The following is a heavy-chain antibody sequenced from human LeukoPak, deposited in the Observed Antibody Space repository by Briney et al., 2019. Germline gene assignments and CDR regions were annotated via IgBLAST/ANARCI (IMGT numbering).Heavy chain of an antibody. J-gene: IGHJ4*02. D-gene: IGHD4-23*01. CDR3: AKNIGGFDY. CDR2: INNDGRST. Sequence: GGSLRLSCAASGFTFSSYWMHWVRQAPGKGLVGVSRINNDGRSTNYADSVKGRFTISGDNAKNTLYLQMNSLRAEDTAVYYCAKNIGGFDYWGQGTLVTVSS. CDR1: GFTFSSYW. V-gene: IGHV3-74*01.